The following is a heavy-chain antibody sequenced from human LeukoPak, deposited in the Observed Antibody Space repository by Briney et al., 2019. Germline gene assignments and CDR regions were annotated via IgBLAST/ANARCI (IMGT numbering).Heavy chain of an antibody. D-gene: IGHD3-10*01. Sequence: SSETLSLTCAVYGGSFSGYYWSWIRQPPGKGLEWIGEFNHNWGAKYNPSLKSRVTISVDTSKNHLSLSLNSVTAADTAVYYCAASLWFGIYPDYWGQGSLVTVSS. CDR3: AASLWFGIYPDY. V-gene: IGHV4-34*01. CDR2: FNHNWGA. CDR1: GGSFSGYY. J-gene: IGHJ4*02.